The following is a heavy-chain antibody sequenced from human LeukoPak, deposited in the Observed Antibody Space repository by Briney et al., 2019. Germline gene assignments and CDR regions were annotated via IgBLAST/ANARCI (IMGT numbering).Heavy chain of an antibody. V-gene: IGHV1-8*01. Sequence: GASVKVSCKASGYTFTSYDINWVRQATGQGLEWMGWMNPNRGNTGYAQKFQGRVTMTRNTSISTAYMELSSLRSEDTAVYYCAREPGIAAAQAGDWGQGTLVTVSS. CDR3: AREPGIAAAQAGD. CDR2: MNPNRGNT. J-gene: IGHJ4*02. D-gene: IGHD6-13*01. CDR1: GYTFTSYD.